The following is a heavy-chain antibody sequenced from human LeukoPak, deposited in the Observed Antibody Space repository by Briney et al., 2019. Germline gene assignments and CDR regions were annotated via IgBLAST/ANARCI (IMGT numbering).Heavy chain of an antibody. CDR1: GGSISSYY. V-gene: IGHV4-59*01. D-gene: IGHD2-8*01. CDR2: IYYSGST. Sequence: PSETLSLTCTVSGGSISSYYWSWIRQPPGKGLEWIGDIYYSGSTNYNPSLKSRVTISVDTSKNQCSLKLSSVTAADTDVYYCARDLCNNGVCYYDAFDIWGQGTMVTVSS. J-gene: IGHJ3*02. CDR3: ARDLCNNGVCYYDAFDI.